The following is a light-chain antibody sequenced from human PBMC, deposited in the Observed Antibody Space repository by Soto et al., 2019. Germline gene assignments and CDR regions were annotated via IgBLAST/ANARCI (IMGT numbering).Light chain of an antibody. CDR1: QSVRNNF. J-gene: IGKJ4*01. V-gene: IGKV3-20*01. CDR3: QQYGRAPDT. Sequence: EIVLTQSPGTLSLSPGERATLSCRASQSVRNNFLAWYQQKPGQAPRVLIYDASSRATGIPDRFSGGGSGTDFTLIVSRLEPEEFAVYYCQQYGRAPDTFCGGPKVDIK. CDR2: DAS.